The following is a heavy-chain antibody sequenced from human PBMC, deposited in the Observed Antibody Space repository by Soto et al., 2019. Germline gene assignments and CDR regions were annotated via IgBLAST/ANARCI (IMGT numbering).Heavy chain of an antibody. CDR3: ARHSSYYYDSSAYYDS. V-gene: IGHV4-4*02. CDR2: IYHGGNT. CDR1: GAPISTGNW. Sequence: QVHLQESGPRLVQSSGTLSLTCGVSGAPISTGNWWTWVRQSPGKGLEWIGEIYHGGNTNYRPSLKSRVTISVDKSKNQCSLRLTSVTAADTAVYYCARHSSYYYDSSAYYDSWGQGILVTVSS. D-gene: IGHD3-22*01. J-gene: IGHJ5*01.